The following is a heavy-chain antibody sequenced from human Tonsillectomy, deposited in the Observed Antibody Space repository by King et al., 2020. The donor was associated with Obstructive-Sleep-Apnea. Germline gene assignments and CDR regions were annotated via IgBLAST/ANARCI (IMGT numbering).Heavy chain of an antibody. J-gene: IGHJ4*02. V-gene: IGHV3-11*06. CDR2: INSRTSYT. Sequence: VQLVESGGGLVKPGGSLRLSCAASGISFSDYYMSWSRQAPGKGLEWVSYINSRTSYTEYGASVKGRFTISRDKTKNSVNLQMSSLRAEETAVYYCARVSAGTSFDYWGQGVLVTVSS. CDR3: ARVSAGTSFDY. CDR1: GISFSDYY. D-gene: IGHD6-13*01.